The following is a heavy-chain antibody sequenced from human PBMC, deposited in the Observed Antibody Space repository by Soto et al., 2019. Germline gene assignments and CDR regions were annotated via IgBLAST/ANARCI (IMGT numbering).Heavy chain of an antibody. CDR1: GLTFSSYA. CDR2: ISGSGGST. J-gene: IGHJ4*02. V-gene: IGHV3-23*01. Sequence: EVQLLESGGGLVQPGGSLRLSCAASGLTFSSYAMSWVRQAPGKGLEWVSAISGSGGSTYYADAVKGRFTISRDNSKSTVYLQMSSLRAEATAVYYCATLAVAGGKGRGYWGQGTLVTVSS. D-gene: IGHD6-19*01. CDR3: ATLAVAGGKGRGY.